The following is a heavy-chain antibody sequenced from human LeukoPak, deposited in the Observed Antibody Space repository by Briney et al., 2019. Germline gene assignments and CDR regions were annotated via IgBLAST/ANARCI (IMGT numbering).Heavy chain of an antibody. CDR2: INPSGGST. CDR3: ARDNSVGDTAWWFDP. V-gene: IGHV1-46*01. J-gene: IGHJ5*02. Sequence: ASVKVSCKASGYTFTSHYMHWVRQAPGQGLEWMGIINPSGGSTSYAQKFQGRLSLTRDMSTSTDYMELSSLRSEDTAVYYCARDNSVGDTAWWFDPWGQGTLVTVSS. D-gene: IGHD1-26*01. CDR1: GYTFTSHY.